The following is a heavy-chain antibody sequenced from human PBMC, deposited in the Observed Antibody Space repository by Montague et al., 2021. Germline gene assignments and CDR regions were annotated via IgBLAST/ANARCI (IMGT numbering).Heavy chain of an antibody. CDR3: AKRLGIRAAFDY. J-gene: IGHJ4*02. CDR2: IYDIGTT. V-gene: IGHV4-59*08. Sequence: SETLSLTCTVTGGSISEFYWSWILQSPEKGLEWIGYIYDIGTTNYNPSLKSRVTISADTSMNQFSLNLRSVTAAGTAVYFCAKRLGIRAAFDYWGQGTLVTVSS. CDR1: GGSISEFY. D-gene: IGHD6-13*01.